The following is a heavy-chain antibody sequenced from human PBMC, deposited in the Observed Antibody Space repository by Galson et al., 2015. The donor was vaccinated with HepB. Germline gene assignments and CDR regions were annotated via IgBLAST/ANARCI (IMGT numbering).Heavy chain of an antibody. J-gene: IGHJ5*02. D-gene: IGHD4-11*01. CDR2: INPNNGGT. CDR3: ARDVYSNYDWFDP. CDR1: GYTFTGYY. V-gene: IGHV1-2*02. Sequence: SVKVSCKASGYTFTGYYMHWVRQAPGQGLEWMGWINPNNGGTNYAQKFQGRVTMTRDTSISTTYMELSSLRSDDTAVYYCARDVYSNYDWFDPWGQGTLVTVSS.